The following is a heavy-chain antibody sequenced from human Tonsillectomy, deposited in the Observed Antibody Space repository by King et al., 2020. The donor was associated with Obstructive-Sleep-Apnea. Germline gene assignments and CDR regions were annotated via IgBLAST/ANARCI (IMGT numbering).Heavy chain of an antibody. CDR2: ISYDGTNI. Sequence: VQLVESGGGVVQPGRSLRLSCAASGFTFSSFGMHWVRQAPGKGLEWVALISYDGTNIYYGDSVKGRFTISRDNSKNTLHLHMNSLGAEATDVYFCAKESHHYDNSGHYFSWFDAWGQGTLVTVSS. J-gene: IGHJ5*02. CDR1: GFTFSSFG. CDR3: AKESHHYDNSGHYFSWFDA. D-gene: IGHD3-22*01. V-gene: IGHV3-30*18.